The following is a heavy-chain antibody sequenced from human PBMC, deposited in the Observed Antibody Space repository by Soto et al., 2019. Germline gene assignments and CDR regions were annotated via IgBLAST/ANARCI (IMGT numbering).Heavy chain of an antibody. J-gene: IGHJ4*02. Sequence: EVQLVESGGGLVQPGGSLRLSCAASGFTFSSYSMNWVRQAPGKGLEWVSYISSSSSTIYYADSVKGRFTISRDNAKNSLYLQMNSLRAEDTAVYYCARDGIDLSGYERILDYWGQGTLVTVSS. V-gene: IGHV3-48*01. D-gene: IGHD5-12*01. CDR1: GFTFSSYS. CDR3: ARDGIDLSGYERILDY. CDR2: ISSSSSTI.